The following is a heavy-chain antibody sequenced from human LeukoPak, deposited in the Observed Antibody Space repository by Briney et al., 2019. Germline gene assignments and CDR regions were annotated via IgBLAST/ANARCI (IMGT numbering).Heavy chain of an antibody. CDR3: ARAYSSGWSFDY. D-gene: IGHD6-19*01. CDR1: GFTFSSYS. Sequence: GRSLSLSCAASGFTFSSYSMHWVRQAPAKGLEWGAFISYDGSNTHYAVSVKGGFTISRDNSKSTLYLQMNSLRAEDTAVYYCARAYSSGWSFDYWGQGTLVTASS. V-gene: IGHV3-30*04. CDR2: ISYDGSNT. J-gene: IGHJ4*02.